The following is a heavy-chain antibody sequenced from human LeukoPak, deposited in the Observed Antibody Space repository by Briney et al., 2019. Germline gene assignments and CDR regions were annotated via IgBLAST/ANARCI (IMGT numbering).Heavy chain of an antibody. CDR3: ARDCLGYCSGGSCYGGPYYYYYYMDV. CDR2: ISGSGVST. V-gene: IGHV3-21*01. D-gene: IGHD2-15*01. Sequence: GGSLRLSCAASGFTFRTSGMSWVRQAQGKGLEWVSAISGSGVSTSYADSAKGRFTISRDNAKNSLYLQMNSLRAEDTAVYYCARDCLGYCSGGSCYGGPYYYYYYMDVWGKGTTVTVSS. J-gene: IGHJ6*03. CDR1: GFTFRTSG.